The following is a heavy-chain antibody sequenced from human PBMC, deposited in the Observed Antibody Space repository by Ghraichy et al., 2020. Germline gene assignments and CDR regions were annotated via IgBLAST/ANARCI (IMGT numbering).Heavy chain of an antibody. J-gene: IGHJ5*02. CDR2: IYTSGST. Sequence: SETLSLTCTVSGGSISSYYWSWIRQPAGKGLEWNGRIYTSGSTNYNPSLKSRVTMSVDTSKNQFSLKLSSVTAADTAVYYCARDQHELVSETNWFDPWGQGTLVAVSS. CDR3: ARDQHELVSETNWFDP. D-gene: IGHD6-6*01. V-gene: IGHV4-4*07. CDR1: GGSISSYY.